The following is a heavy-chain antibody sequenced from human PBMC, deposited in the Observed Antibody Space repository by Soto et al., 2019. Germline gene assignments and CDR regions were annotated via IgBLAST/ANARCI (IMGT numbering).Heavy chain of an antibody. D-gene: IGHD4-17*01. CDR1: GGSISSYY. CDR2: IYYSGRT. J-gene: IGHJ6*03. V-gene: IGHV4-59*01. Sequence: SETLSLTCTVSGGSISSYYWSWIRQPPGKGLEWIGYIYYSGRTNYNPSLKSRVTISVETSKNQFALKLSAVTAADTAVYYCARAPAGGDYYYYYYYYMDVWGKGTTVTVSS. CDR3: ARAPAGGDYYYYYYYYMDV.